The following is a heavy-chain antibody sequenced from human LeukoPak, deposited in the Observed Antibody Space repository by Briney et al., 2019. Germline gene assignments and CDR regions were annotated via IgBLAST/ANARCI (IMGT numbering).Heavy chain of an antibody. J-gene: IGHJ4*02. CDR3: ARDGAYCGGDCYYGY. Sequence: PGGSLRLSCAASGFTFSSYWMHWVRQAPGKGLVWVSRINSDGSSISYADSVKGRFTICRDKARNTLYLQMNSLRAEDAAVYYCARDGAYCGGDCYYGYWGQGTLVTVSS. CDR1: GFTFSSYW. CDR2: INSDGSSI. V-gene: IGHV3-74*01. D-gene: IGHD2-21*02.